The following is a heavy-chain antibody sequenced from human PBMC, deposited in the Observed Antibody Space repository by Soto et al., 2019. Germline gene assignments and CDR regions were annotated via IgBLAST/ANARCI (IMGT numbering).Heavy chain of an antibody. CDR2: ISSNGGRT. V-gene: IGHV3-23*01. D-gene: IGHD1-7*01. J-gene: IGHJ1*01. CDR3: AKYSELPYEAYLQQ. Sequence: EVQVLESGGGSVQPGGSLRLSCAASGFTFSVYAMSWVRQAPGKGLEWVSAISSNGGRTFYADSLRGRFTISRDNSKSALYLQMNNLRAEDTAIYYCAKYSELPYEAYLQQWGQGTLVTVSS. CDR1: GFTFSVYA.